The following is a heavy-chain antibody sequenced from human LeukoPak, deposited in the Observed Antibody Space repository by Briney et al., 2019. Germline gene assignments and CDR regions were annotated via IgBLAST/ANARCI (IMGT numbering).Heavy chain of an antibody. Sequence: ASVKVSCKASGYTFTSYAISWVRQAPGQGLEWMGGIIPLFGTANYAQRFQGRVTITADESTSTAYMALSSLRSEDTAIYYCARARIPFAVVIPWDYWGQGTLVTVSS. V-gene: IGHV1-69*13. D-gene: IGHD3-3*01. CDR1: GYTFTSYA. CDR2: IIPLFGTA. J-gene: IGHJ4*02. CDR3: ARARIPFAVVIPWDY.